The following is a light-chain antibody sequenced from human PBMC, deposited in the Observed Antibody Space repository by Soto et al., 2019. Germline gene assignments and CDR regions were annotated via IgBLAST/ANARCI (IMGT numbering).Light chain of an antibody. CDR3: AAWEDSLNGFYV. J-gene: IGLJ1*01. Sequence: QSALTQPPSASGTPGQRVTISCSGSSSNIGSNTVNWYQQLPGTAPKLLIYNNNQRPSGVPDRISGSKSGTSASLAIGGLQSEDEADYYCAAWEDSLNGFYVVGTGTKVTVL. CDR1: SSNIGSNT. V-gene: IGLV1-44*01. CDR2: NNN.